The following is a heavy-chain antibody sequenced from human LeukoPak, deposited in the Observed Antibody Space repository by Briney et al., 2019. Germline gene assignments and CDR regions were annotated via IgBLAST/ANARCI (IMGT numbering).Heavy chain of an antibody. CDR1: GFTFSSYW. J-gene: IGHJ4*02. Sequence: GGSLRLSCAASGFTFSSYWMSWVRQAPGKGLEWVANIKEDGSEKKYVDSVKGRFTISRDNAKNLLYLQMNSLRAEDTAVYYCAKTYSYGPYYFDYWGQGTLVTVSS. CDR2: IKEDGSEK. V-gene: IGHV3-7*01. D-gene: IGHD5-18*01. CDR3: AKTYSYGPYYFDY.